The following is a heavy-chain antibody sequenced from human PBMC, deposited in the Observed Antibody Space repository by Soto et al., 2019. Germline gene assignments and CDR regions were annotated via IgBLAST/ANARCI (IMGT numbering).Heavy chain of an antibody. CDR2: ITGSGSTA. J-gene: IGHJ1*01. V-gene: IGHV3-23*01. CDR1: GFDFSTYA. CDR3: AKDPQISLGARGGYYDRGGDC. Sequence: GGSLRLSCAASGFDFSTYAMSWVRQAPGRGLEWVSSITGSGSTAFYPDSVRGRFSISRDNSKNTLYLQMNSLRVEDTALYYCAKDPQISLGARGGYYDRGGDCGGQATRAPVPS. D-gene: IGHD3-10*02.